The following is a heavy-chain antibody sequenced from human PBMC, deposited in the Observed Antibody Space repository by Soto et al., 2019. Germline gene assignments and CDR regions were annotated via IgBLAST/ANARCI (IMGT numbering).Heavy chain of an antibody. J-gene: IGHJ4*02. D-gene: IGHD2-8*01. CDR3: ARTFTSMGLFDY. V-gene: IGHV4-30-2*01. Sequence: SETLSLTCAVSGGSINSGGYSWSWIRQPPGKGLEWIGYLYYGGATYSKPSLKSRVSISVDWSKNQFSLKLNSVTAADTAVYYCARTFTSMGLFDYWGPGTLVTVSS. CDR1: GGSINSGGYS. CDR2: LYYGGAT.